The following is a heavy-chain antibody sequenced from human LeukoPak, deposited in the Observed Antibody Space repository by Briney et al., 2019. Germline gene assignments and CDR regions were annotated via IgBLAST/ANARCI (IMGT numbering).Heavy chain of an antibody. V-gene: IGHV1-69*13. J-gene: IGHJ6*04. CDR2: IIPIFGTA. D-gene: IGHD3-9*01. Sequence: SVKVSCKASGGTFSNYAISWVRQAPGQGLEWMGGIIPIFGTANYAQKFQGRVTITADESTSTAYMELSSLRSEDTAVYYCARAIRYFDWLLPFGMDVWGKGTTVTVSS. CDR1: GGTFSNYA. CDR3: ARAIRYFDWLLPFGMDV.